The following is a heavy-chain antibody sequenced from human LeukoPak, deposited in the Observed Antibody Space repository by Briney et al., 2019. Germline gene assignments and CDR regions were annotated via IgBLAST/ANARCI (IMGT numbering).Heavy chain of an antibody. CDR2: IKEDGSEK. V-gene: IGHV3-7*01. J-gene: IGHJ5*02. Sequence: AGSLRLSCAGSGFTFSRYWMSWVRQAPGKGLEWVANIKEDGSEKYYVDSVRGRFTISRDNAKNSLYLQMNSLRVDDTAMYYCTREAAWGRGTVVTVSS. CDR1: GFTFSRYW. CDR3: TREAA.